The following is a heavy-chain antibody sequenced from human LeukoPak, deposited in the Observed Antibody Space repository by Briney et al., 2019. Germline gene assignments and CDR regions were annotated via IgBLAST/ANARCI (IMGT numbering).Heavy chain of an antibody. J-gene: IGHJ4*02. V-gene: IGHV4-34*01. CDR1: GGSFSGYY. D-gene: IGHD1-26*01. CDR2: INHSGST. CDR3: ARLAKVESRSLAHYFDS. Sequence: PSETLSLTCAVYGGSFSGYYWSWIRQPPGKGLEWIAEINHSGSTNYNPSLKSRVTISVDTSKNQFSLKLSSVTAADTAVYRCARLAKVESRSLAHYFDSWGQGALVTVSS.